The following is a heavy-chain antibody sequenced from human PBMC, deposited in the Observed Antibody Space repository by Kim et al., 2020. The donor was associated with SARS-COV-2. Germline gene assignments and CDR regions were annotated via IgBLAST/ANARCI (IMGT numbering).Heavy chain of an antibody. J-gene: IGHJ6*02. CDR3: ARDIAATSYYYYYGMDV. Sequence: GKGRLTISGDNSKTTLYLKMNSLRAEDTAVYYCARDIAATSYYYYYGMDVWGQGTTVTVSS. D-gene: IGHD6-13*01. V-gene: IGHV3-23*02.